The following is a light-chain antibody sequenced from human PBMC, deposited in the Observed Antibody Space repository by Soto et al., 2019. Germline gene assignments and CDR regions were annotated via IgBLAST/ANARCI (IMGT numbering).Light chain of an antibody. CDR1: QSVSNRY. Sequence: EIMLTQSPGTLSLSPGERATLSCRASQSVSNRYLAWYQQKPGQAPRLLIHGASSRAGGVPDRVSGYGSGTDFTLTISRLVPEDFALYYCQQYATSPWTFGQGTKVEIK. CDR2: GAS. V-gene: IGKV3-20*01. CDR3: QQYATSPWT. J-gene: IGKJ1*01.